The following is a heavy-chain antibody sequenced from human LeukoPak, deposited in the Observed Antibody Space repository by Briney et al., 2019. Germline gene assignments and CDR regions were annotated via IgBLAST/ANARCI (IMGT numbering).Heavy chain of an antibody. V-gene: IGHV4-59*12. J-gene: IGHJ5*02. Sequence: SETLSLTCTVSGGSISGYYWSWIRQPPGKGLEWIGYIYYSGSTNYNPSLKSRVTISLDTSRNQFSLRLKSVTAADTAVYYCTRDTGTTGEVKFDPWGQGTLVTVSS. D-gene: IGHD4-17*01. CDR1: GGSISGYY. CDR3: TRDTGTTGEVKFDP. CDR2: IYYSGST.